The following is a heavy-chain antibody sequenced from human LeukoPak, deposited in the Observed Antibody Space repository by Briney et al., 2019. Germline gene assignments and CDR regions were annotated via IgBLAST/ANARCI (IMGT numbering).Heavy chain of an antibody. CDR3: ARVPVYDSSGYPDY. V-gene: IGHV4-34*01. D-gene: IGHD3-22*01. J-gene: IGHJ4*02. Sequence: SETLSLTCAVYGGSFSGYYWSWIRQPPGKGLEWIGEINHSGSTNYNPSLKSRVTISVDTSKHQFSLKLSSVTAADTAVYYCARVPVYDSSGYPDYWGQGTLVTVSS. CDR1: GGSFSGYY. CDR2: INHSGST.